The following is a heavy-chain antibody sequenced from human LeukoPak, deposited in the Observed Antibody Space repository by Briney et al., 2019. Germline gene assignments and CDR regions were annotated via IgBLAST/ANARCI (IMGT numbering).Heavy chain of an antibody. V-gene: IGHV3-23*01. CDR2: ISGSGGST. Sequence: ISGSGGSTYYADSVKGRFTISRDSSKNTLYLQMNSLTAEDTAVYFCARGWSAVAAPDYFDYWGQGTLVTVSA. CDR3: ARGWSAVAAPDYFDY. J-gene: IGHJ4*02. D-gene: IGHD6-19*01.